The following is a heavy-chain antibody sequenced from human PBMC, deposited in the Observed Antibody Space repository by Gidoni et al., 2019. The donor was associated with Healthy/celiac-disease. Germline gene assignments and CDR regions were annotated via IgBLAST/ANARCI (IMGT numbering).Heavy chain of an antibody. CDR2: INHSGST. V-gene: IGHV4-34*01. Sequence: QVQLQQWGAGLLKPSETLSLTCAVYGGSFSGYYWSWIRQPPGKGLEWIGEINHSGSTNYNPSLKSRVTISVDTSKNQFSLKLSSVTAADTAVYYCAMNTGHYDYVWGSYGSFDYWGQGTLVTVSS. J-gene: IGHJ4*02. CDR3: AMNTGHYDYVWGSYGSFDY. CDR1: GGSFSGYY. D-gene: IGHD3-16*01.